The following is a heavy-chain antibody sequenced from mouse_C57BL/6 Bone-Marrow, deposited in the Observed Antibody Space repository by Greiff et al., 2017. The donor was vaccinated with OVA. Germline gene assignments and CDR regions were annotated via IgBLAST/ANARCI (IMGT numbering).Heavy chain of an antibody. CDR3: ASPYYGSSYWYFDV. Sequence: QVQLQQSGAELVKPEASVKISCKASGYAFSSYWMNWVKQRPGKGLEWIGQIYPGDGDTNYNEKFKGKATLTADKSSSTAYMHLSSLTSEDSAVYYCASPYYGSSYWYFDVWGTGTTVTVSS. J-gene: IGHJ1*03. CDR1: GYAFSSYW. CDR2: IYPGDGDT. V-gene: IGHV1-80*01. D-gene: IGHD1-1*01.